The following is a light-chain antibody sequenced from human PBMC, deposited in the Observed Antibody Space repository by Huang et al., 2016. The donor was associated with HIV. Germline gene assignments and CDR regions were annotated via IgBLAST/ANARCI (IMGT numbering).Light chain of an antibody. J-gene: IGKJ2*01. V-gene: IGKV1-5*01. CDR3: QQYNSYPYT. CDR2: GAC. Sequence: DIQMTQSPSTLSASIGDRVTITCRASQSISSWLAWFQQKPGQARKLLWFGACSLESGVPSRFSGSGSGTEFSLTISSLRPDDYGTYFCQQYNSYPYTFGQGTKLEIK. CDR1: QSISSW.